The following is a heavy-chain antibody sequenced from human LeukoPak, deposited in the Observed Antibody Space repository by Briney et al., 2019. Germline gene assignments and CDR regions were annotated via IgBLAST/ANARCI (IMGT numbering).Heavy chain of an antibody. CDR1: GFTFSSYA. V-gene: IGHV3-23*01. D-gene: IGHD4-23*01. CDR3: ASPSHGYGGMDLDY. CDR2: ISGSGGST. Sequence: PGGSLRLSCAASGFTFSSYAMSWVRQAPGKGLEWVSAISGSGGSTYYADSVKGRFTISRDNSKNTLYLQMNSLRAEDTAVYYCASPSHGYGGMDLDYWGQGTLVTVSS. J-gene: IGHJ4*02.